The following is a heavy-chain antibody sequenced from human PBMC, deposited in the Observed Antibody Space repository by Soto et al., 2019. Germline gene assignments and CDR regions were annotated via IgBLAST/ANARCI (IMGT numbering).Heavy chain of an antibody. CDR2: ISGSGGST. V-gene: IGHV3-23*01. Sequence: GGSLRLSCAASGFTFSSYAMSWVRQAPGKGLEWVSAISGSGGSTYYADSVKGRFTSSRDNSKNTLYLQMNSQRAEDTAVYYCANPPNTRSGAPVHWGQGTLVTVSS. CDR3: ANPPNTRSGAPVH. CDR1: GFTFSSYA. J-gene: IGHJ4*02. D-gene: IGHD2-15*01.